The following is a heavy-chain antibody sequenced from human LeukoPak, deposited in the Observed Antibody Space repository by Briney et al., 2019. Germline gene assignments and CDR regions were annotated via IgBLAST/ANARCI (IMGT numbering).Heavy chain of an antibody. Sequence: SETLSLTCTVSGGSISPLYWGWIRQPPPKGRKFIGYIYYSGTTNYNPSLRSRVTLSVDTSKNQFSLKLSSVTAADTAVYYCARGGVAAKYYFDYWGPGTLVTVSS. J-gene: IGHJ4*02. V-gene: IGHV4-59*11. D-gene: IGHD3-10*01. CDR3: ARGGVAAKYYFDY. CDR1: GGSISPLY. CDR2: IYYSGTT.